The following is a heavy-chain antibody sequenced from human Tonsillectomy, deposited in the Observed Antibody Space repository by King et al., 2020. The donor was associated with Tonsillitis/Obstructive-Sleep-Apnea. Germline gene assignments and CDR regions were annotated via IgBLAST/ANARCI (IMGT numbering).Heavy chain of an antibody. CDR1: GYSFTSYA. J-gene: IGHJ4*02. CDR2: INTNTGNP. CDR3: ARDPIDVWNYVVGFDY. D-gene: IGHD1-7*01. Sequence: VQLVESGSELKKPGASVKVSCKASGYSFTSYAINWVRQAPGQGLEWMGWINTNTGNPTYAQGFTGRFVFSLDTSVSTAYLQISSLKSEDTAVYYCARDPIDVWNYVVGFDYWGQGTLVTVSS. V-gene: IGHV7-4-1*02.